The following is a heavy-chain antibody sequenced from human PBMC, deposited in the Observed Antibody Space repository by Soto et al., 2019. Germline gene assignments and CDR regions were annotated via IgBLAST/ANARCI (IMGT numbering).Heavy chain of an antibody. CDR2: ISAYNGNT. CDR1: GHTFSSYG. CDR3: ARALYCSGGSCYFDH. D-gene: IGHD2-15*01. Sequence: QVQLVQSGAEVVKPGASVRVSCTTSGHTFSSYGFTWVRQAPGQGLEWMGWISAYNGNTNYAQKFQGRVTVTTDTSTSTAYMELRSLISDDTAVYYCARALYCSGGSCYFDHWGQGTLVTVSS. J-gene: IGHJ4*02. V-gene: IGHV1-18*01.